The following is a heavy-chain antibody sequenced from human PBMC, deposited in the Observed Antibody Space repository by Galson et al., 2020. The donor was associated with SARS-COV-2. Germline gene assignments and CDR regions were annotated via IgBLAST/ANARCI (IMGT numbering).Heavy chain of an antibody. J-gene: IGHJ6*02. CDR1: GFTFSSYA. CDR3: ARDLEIVVVPAAFQPDDYYYYYGMDV. D-gene: IGHD2-2*01. V-gene: IGHV3-30-3*01. Sequence: TGGSLRLSCAASGFTFSSYAMHWVHQAPGKGLEWVAVISYDGSNKYYADSVKGRFTISRDNSKNTLYLQMNSLRAEDTAVYYCARDLEIVVVPAAFQPDDYYYYYGMDVWGQGTTVTVSS. CDR2: ISYDGSNK.